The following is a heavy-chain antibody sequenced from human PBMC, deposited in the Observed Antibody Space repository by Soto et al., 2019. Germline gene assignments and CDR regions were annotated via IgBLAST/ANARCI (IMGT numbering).Heavy chain of an antibody. J-gene: IGHJ4*02. CDR2: INAGNGNT. Sequence: QVHLVQSGAEVKKPGASVQVSCKASGYTFTTYAMHWVRQAPGQRLEWMGWINAGNGNTKYSQKFQGRVTITRDTSASTAYMESSSLRAQDTALYPCASRSGYYFFDYWGQGTLVTVSS. CDR3: ASRSGYYFFDY. V-gene: IGHV1-3*01. CDR1: GYTFTTYA. D-gene: IGHD3-3*01.